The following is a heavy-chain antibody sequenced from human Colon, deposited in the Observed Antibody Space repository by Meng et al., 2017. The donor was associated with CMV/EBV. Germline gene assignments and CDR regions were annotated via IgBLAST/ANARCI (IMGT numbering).Heavy chain of an antibody. D-gene: IGHD1-26*01. Sequence: GSLRLSCTVSGGSISSSNYYWGWIRQPPGKGLEWIGNIYYRGSTYYNPSLKSRVTISVDTSQNQFSLGLKSVTASDTAVYYCERQDLGIVRAASNGFDPWGQGTMVTVSS. CDR1: GGSISSSNYY. CDR3: ERQDLGIVRAASNGFDP. J-gene: IGHJ5*02. V-gene: IGHV4-39*01. CDR2: IYYRGST.